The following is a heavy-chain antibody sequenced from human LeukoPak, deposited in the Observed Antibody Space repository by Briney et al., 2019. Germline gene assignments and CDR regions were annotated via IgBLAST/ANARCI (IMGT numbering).Heavy chain of an antibody. V-gene: IGHV4-28*01. CDR1: GYSISSSNW. J-gene: IGHJ4*02. Sequence: PSETLSLTCTVSGYSISSSNWWGWNRQPKGKGLEWIGYIYYSGSTYYNPSLKSRFTMSVETTKNQFYQNMNSVTAADTAVYYCARHGNYIDGSGYYPSFDYWGQGTLVTVSS. CDR2: IYYSGST. D-gene: IGHD3-22*01. CDR3: ARHGNYIDGSGYYPSFDY.